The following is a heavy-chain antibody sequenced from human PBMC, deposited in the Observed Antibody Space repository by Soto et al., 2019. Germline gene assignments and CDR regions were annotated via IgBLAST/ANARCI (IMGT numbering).Heavy chain of an antibody. CDR3: ARDVCSSTRCFY. D-gene: IGHD2-2*01. CDR2: ISSSSSYI. J-gene: IGHJ4*02. V-gene: IGHV3-21*01. CDR1: GFTFSSYS. Sequence: GGSLRLSCPASGFTFSSYSMNWVRQAPGKGLEWVSSISSSSSYIYYADSVKGRFTISRDNAKNSLYLQMNSLRAEDTAVYYCARDVCSSTRCFYWGQGTLVTVSS.